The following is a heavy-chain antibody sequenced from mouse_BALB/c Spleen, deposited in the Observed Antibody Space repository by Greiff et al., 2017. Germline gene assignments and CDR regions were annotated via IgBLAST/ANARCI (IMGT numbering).Heavy chain of an antibody. CDR1: GFTFSSYG. D-gene: IGHD3-2*01. Sequence: EVKLVESGGDLVKPGGSLKLSCAASGFTFSSYGMSWVRQTPDKRLEWVATISSGGSYTYYPDSVKGRFTISRDNAKNTLYLQMSSLKSEDTAMYYCARPLDSSGYGKFAYWGQGTLVTVSA. CDR2: ISSGGSYT. V-gene: IGHV5-6*01. CDR3: ARPLDSSGYGKFAY. J-gene: IGHJ3*01.